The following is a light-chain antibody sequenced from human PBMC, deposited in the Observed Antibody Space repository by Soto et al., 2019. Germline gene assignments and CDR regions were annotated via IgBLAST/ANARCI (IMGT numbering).Light chain of an antibody. CDR3: QQYKYGPYT. Sequence: EIVMTQSPVTLSVSPGERATLSCRASQSVSSDLAWYQQRPGQSPRLLIYATSTRATDIPARFSGSGSETEFTFTISSLQSELFAVYYYQQYKYGPYTLGQGTKVDLK. CDR2: ATS. CDR1: QSVSSD. J-gene: IGKJ2*01. V-gene: IGKV3-15*01.